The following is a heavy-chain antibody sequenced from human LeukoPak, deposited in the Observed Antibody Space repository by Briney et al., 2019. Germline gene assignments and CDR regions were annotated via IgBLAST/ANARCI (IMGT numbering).Heavy chain of an antibody. Sequence: PSVTLSLTCAVYGGSFSGYYWSWIRQPPGKGLEWIGEINHSGSTNYNPSLKSRVTISVDTSENQFSLKLSSVTAADTAVYYCARGPQFWSGYYTDYWGQGTLVTVSS. CDR3: ARGPQFWSGYYTDY. J-gene: IGHJ4*02. CDR1: GGSFSGYY. V-gene: IGHV4-34*01. CDR2: INHSGST. D-gene: IGHD3-3*01.